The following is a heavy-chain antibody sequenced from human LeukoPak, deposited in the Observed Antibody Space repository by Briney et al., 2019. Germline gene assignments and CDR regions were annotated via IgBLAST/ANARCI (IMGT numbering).Heavy chain of an antibody. CDR1: GFTFGDYA. CDR3: TRGGHPATLDAFDI. Sequence: GGSLRLSCTASGFTFGDYAMSWVRQAPGKGLEWVGFIRSKAYGGTTEYAASVKGRFTISRDDSKSIAYLQMNSLKTEDTAVYYCTRGGHPATLDAFDIWGQGTMVTVSS. D-gene: IGHD3-16*01. CDR2: IRSKAYGGTT. V-gene: IGHV3-49*04. J-gene: IGHJ3*02.